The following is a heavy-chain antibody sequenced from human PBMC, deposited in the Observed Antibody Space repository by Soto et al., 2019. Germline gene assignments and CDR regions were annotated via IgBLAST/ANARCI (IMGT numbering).Heavy chain of an antibody. Sequence: QVQLVESGGGVVQPGRSLRLSCAASGFTFSSYAMHWVRQAPGKGLEWVAVISYDGRNKYYADSVKGRFTISRDNSKNTLYLQMNSLRAEYTAVYYCARHLRDWSCGYYYYGMDGWGPGTTVTVSS. CDR2: ISYDGRNK. J-gene: IGHJ6*02. D-gene: IGHD1-1*01. CDR3: ARHLRDWSCGYYYYGMDG. V-gene: IGHV3-30*04. CDR1: GFTFSSYA.